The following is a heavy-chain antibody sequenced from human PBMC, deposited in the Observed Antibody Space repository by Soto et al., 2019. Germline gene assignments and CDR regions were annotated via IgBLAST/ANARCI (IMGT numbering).Heavy chain of an antibody. CDR2: IFSNDEK. CDR1: GFSLSNARMG. D-gene: IGHD2-15*01. Sequence: QVTLKESGPVLVKPTETLTLTCTVSGFSLSNARMGVSWIRQPPGKALAWLAHIFSNDEKSYSTSLKSRLTISKDTSKIQVVLTMTNMDPVDTATYYCARILSGGSWPDYYYFMDVWGKGTTVSVSS. J-gene: IGHJ6*03. V-gene: IGHV2-26*01. CDR3: ARILSGGSWPDYYYFMDV.